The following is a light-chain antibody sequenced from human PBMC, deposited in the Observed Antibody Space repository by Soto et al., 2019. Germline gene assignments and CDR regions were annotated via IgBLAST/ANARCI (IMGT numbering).Light chain of an antibody. J-gene: IGLJ1*01. Sequence: QSVLTQPPSVSAAPGQKVTISCSGSRSDIGNNYVSWYQQLPGTAPKLLIFENNKRPTGIPDRFSGSKSGTSATLGITGLQTGDEADYYCGTWDNSVSGGYVFGTGTKLTVL. V-gene: IGLV1-51*02. CDR3: GTWDNSVSGGYV. CDR2: ENN. CDR1: RSDIGNNY.